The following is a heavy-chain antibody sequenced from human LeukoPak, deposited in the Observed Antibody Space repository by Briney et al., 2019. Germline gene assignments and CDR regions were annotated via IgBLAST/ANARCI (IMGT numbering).Heavy chain of an antibody. CDR2: ISHSGST. Sequence: PSETLSLTCAVYGESFSGYYWSWIRQPPGKGLEWIGEISHSGSTNYNPSLKSRDTISVDTSKNQCSLKLSSVTAADTAVYYCAAQYSGYVRLDYWGQGTLVTVSS. CDR3: AAQYSGYVRLDY. V-gene: IGHV4-34*01. J-gene: IGHJ4*02. CDR1: GESFSGYY. D-gene: IGHD5-12*01.